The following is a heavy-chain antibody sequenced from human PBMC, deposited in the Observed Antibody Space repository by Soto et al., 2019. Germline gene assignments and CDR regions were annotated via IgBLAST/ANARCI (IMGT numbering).Heavy chain of an antibody. CDR3: ARDEGGYDILTGYYKAHHFDY. CDR2: ISAYNGNT. D-gene: IGHD3-9*01. Sequence: ASVKVSCKASGYSFTSYVISWVRQAPGQGLEWMGWISAYNGNTNYAQKLQGRVTMTTDTSTSTAYMELGSLTSDDTAVYYCARDEGGYDILTGYYKAHHFDYWG. V-gene: IGHV1-18*04. J-gene: IGHJ4*01. CDR1: GYSFTSYV.